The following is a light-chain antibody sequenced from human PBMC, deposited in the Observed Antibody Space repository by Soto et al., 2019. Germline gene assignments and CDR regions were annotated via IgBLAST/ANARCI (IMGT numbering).Light chain of an antibody. CDR1: SSNIGSNT. CDR2: TNN. CDR3: AAWDDSLNGPV. V-gene: IGLV1-44*01. Sequence: QSVLTQPPSASGTPGQRVTISCSGSSSNIGSNTVNWYQQVPGTAPKLLIYTNNHRPSGVPDRFSGSKSGTSASLAISGLQSEDEADYYCAAWDDSLNGPVFGGGTQLTVL. J-gene: IGLJ2*01.